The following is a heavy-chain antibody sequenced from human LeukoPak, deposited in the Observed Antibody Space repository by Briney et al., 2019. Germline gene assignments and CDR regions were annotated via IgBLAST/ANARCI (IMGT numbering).Heavy chain of an antibody. D-gene: IGHD3-22*01. CDR2: ISWNSGSI. Sequence: PGGSLRLSCAASGFTFDDYAMHWVRQAPGKGLEWVSGISWNSGSIGYADSVKGRFTISRDNAKNSLYLQMNSLRAEDTALYYCAKTYYYDSNDAFHIWGQGTMVTVSS. V-gene: IGHV3-9*01. CDR3: AKTYYYDSNDAFHI. CDR1: GFTFDDYA. J-gene: IGHJ3*02.